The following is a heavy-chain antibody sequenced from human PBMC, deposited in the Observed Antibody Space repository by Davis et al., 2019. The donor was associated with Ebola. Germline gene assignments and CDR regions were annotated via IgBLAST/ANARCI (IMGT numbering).Heavy chain of an antibody. V-gene: IGHV3-74*01. D-gene: IGHD4-17*01. J-gene: IGHJ4*02. CDR1: GFTFSSYW. Sequence: GESLKISCAASGFTFSSYWMHWVRQTPGKGLVWVSRINTDGSFTDYADSVKGRFTISRDNARNTVSLQMNSLRAEDTAVYYCARGSTTVTTPFDYWGQGILVTVSS. CDR2: INTDGSFT. CDR3: ARGSTTVTTPFDY.